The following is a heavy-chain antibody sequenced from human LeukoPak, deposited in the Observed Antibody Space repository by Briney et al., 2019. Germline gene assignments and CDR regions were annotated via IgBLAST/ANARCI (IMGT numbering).Heavy chain of an antibody. Sequence: GGSLRLSCAVSGFSFSFHWMHWVRQAPGKGLVWVSRINSDGSSTNYADSVKGRFTISRDNAKNTLYLQMNSLRAEDTAVYYCARDWDGSGSYYIPYWGQGTLVTVSS. CDR1: GFSFSFHW. CDR3: ARDWDGSGSYYIPY. J-gene: IGHJ4*02. D-gene: IGHD3-10*01. V-gene: IGHV3-74*01. CDR2: INSDGSST.